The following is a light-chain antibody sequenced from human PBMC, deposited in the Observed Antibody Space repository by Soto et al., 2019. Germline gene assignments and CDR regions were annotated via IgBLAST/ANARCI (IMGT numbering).Light chain of an antibody. CDR2: GVT. CDR3: SSYSSSSIVV. CDR1: HNDIGTYDY. Sequence: QSALTQPTSVSGSPGQSITISCTGNHNDIGTYDYVSWYQQHPGRAPRLLIHGVTTRPSGISGRFSASKSGLTASLTISGLQPEDEADYYCSSYSSSSIVVFGGGTKLTVL. J-gene: IGLJ2*01. V-gene: IGLV2-14*03.